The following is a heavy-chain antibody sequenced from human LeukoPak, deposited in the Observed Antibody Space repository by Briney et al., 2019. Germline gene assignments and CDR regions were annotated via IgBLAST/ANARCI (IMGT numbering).Heavy chain of an antibody. D-gene: IGHD2-21*02. CDR2: IYTSGST. Sequence: SETLSLTCSVSGDSISSGSYYWTWIRQPAGKGLEWIGRIYTSGSTNYNPSLKSRVSISMDTSKNQFSLKLSSVTAADTAVYYCARVAGDPLRGVQQPWGQGTLVTASS. J-gene: IGHJ4*02. CDR3: ARVAGDPLRGVQQP. CDR1: GDSISSGSYY. V-gene: IGHV4-61*02.